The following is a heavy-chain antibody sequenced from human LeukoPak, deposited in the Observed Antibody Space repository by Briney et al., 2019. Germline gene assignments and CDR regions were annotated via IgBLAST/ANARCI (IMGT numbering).Heavy chain of an antibody. CDR1: GYTFTGYY. J-gene: IGHJ4*02. V-gene: IGHV1-2*06. CDR3: AAIPGYSSSWYVY. D-gene: IGHD6-13*01. CDR2: IIPNSRGT. Sequence: GASVKVSCKASGYTFTGYYMHWGRQAPGQGMEWMGRIIPNSRGTNYAQKFQGRVTMTRDTSISTAYMELSRLRSDDTAVYYCAAIPGYSSSWYVYWGQGTLVTVSS.